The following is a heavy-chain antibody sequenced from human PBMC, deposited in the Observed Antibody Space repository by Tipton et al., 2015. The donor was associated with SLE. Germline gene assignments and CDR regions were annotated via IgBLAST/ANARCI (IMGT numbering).Heavy chain of an antibody. CDR2: IYTSGST. CDR1: GGSISSSSYY. J-gene: IGHJ4*02. Sequence: TLSLTCTVSGGSISSSSYYWSWIRQPAGKGLEWIGRIYTSGSTNYNPSLKSRVTMSVDTSKNQFSLKLSSVTAADTAVYYCARDGGAFGYWGQGTLVTVSS. V-gene: IGHV4-61*02. D-gene: IGHD3-16*01. CDR3: ARDGGAFGY.